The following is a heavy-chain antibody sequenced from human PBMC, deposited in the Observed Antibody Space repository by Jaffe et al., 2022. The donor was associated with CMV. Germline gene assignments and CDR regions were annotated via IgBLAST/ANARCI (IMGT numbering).Heavy chain of an antibody. CDR3: ARSRLEGPEFDP. Sequence: EVQLVESGGGLVQPGGSLRLSCAASGFTFSSYEMNWVRQAPGKGLEWVSYISSSGSTIYYADSVKGRFTISRDNAKNSLYLQMNSLRAEDTAVYYCARSRLEGPEFDPWGQGTLVTVSS. CDR1: GFTFSSYE. J-gene: IGHJ5*02. CDR2: ISSSGSTI. V-gene: IGHV3-48*03. D-gene: IGHD4-17*01.